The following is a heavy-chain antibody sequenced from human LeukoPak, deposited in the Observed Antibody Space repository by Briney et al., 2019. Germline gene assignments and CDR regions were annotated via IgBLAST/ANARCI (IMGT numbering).Heavy chain of an antibody. CDR1: GYTFTSDA. CDR3: ARDRSSYYDYVWGSYRYPGYAFDI. J-gene: IGHJ3*02. D-gene: IGHD3-16*02. V-gene: IGHV1-3*01. Sequence: ASVKVSCKASGYTFTSDAMHWVRQAPAQRLEWMGWINAANGNTKYSQAFQGRVTITRDTSASTAHMELRSLRSGDTAVYYCARDRSSYYDYVWGSYRYPGYAFDIWGQGTMVTVSS. CDR2: INAANGNT.